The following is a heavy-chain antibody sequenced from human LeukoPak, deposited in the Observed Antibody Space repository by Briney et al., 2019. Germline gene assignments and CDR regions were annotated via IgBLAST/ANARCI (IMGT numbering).Heavy chain of an antibody. CDR2: ISGSGDNT. CDR3: AKRSGYTTGWFFDF. Sequence: GGSLRLSCAASGFSFSTYAMSWVRQAPGKGLEWVSSISGSGDNTYYAESVKGRITISRDNSKNTLFLQMNSLRAEDTAVFYCAKRSGYTTGWFFDFWGQGTLVTVSS. V-gene: IGHV3-23*01. CDR1: GFSFSTYA. D-gene: IGHD6-19*01. J-gene: IGHJ4*02.